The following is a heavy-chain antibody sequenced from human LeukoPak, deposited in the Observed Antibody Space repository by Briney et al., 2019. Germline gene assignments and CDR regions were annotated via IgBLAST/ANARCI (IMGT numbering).Heavy chain of an antibody. CDR2: IYYSGST. J-gene: IGHJ4*02. V-gene: IGHV4-59*12. CDR1: GGSISSYY. D-gene: IGHD3-3*01. Sequence: SETLSLTCTVSGGSISSYYWSWIRQPPGKGLEWIGYIYYSGSTNYNPSLKSRVTISVDTSKNQFSLKLSSVTAADTAVYYCARDFWSGYGLDYWGQGTLVTVSS. CDR3: ARDFWSGYGLDY.